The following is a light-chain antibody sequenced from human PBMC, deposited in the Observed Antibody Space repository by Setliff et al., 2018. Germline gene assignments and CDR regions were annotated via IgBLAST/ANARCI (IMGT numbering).Light chain of an antibody. Sequence: SALTQPASVSGSPGQSITISCTGSSSDVGAYDYVSWYQHHPGRAPKFMIYDVSKRPSGVSNRFPGSKSGNTASLTISGLQAEDEADYYCFSYTSSSSYVFGSGTKVTVL. J-gene: IGLJ1*01. CDR2: DVS. CDR1: SSDVGAYDY. V-gene: IGLV2-14*03. CDR3: FSYTSSSSYV.